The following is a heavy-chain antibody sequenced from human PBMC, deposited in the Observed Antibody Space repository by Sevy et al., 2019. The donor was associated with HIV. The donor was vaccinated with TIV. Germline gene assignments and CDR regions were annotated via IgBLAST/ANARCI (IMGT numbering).Heavy chain of an antibody. Sequence: SETLSLTCTVSGGSISSGGYYWSWIRQHPGKGLEWIGYIYYSGSTYYNPSLKSRVTISVDTSKNQFYLKLSSVTAADTAVYYCARGRYDFWSGYYGGFFDYWGQGTLVTVSS. CDR1: GGSISSGGYY. V-gene: IGHV4-31*03. J-gene: IGHJ4*02. CDR3: ARGRYDFWSGYYGGFFDY. CDR2: IYYSGST. D-gene: IGHD3-3*01.